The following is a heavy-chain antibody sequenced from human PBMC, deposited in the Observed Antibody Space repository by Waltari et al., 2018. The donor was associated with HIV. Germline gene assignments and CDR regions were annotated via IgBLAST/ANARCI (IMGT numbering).Heavy chain of an antibody. Sequence: QVQLQESGPGLVKPSETLSLTCTVSGGPINTSYWNWIRQPPGRGLEWNGYIYYSGSANYNPSLKSRVTISIDTSKNQFSLKLSSVTAADTAVYYCARSYLFSRTSPPPVDVWGQGTTVIVSS. CDR3: ARSYLFSRTSPPPVDV. CDR1: GGPINTSY. CDR2: IYYSGSA. J-gene: IGHJ6*02. D-gene: IGHD2-2*01. V-gene: IGHV4-59*01.